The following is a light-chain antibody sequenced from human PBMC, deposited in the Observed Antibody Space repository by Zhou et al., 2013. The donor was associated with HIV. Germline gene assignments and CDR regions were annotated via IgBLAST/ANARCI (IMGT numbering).Light chain of an antibody. J-gene: IGKJ4*01. CDR3: QKYNSAPLT. V-gene: IGKV1-27*01. Sequence: DIQMTQSPSSLSASVGDRVTITCRASQTISNYLNWCQQKPGKLPNLLIYAASTLQSGVPSRFSGSGSGTDFTLTISSLQPEDVATYYCQKYNSAPLTFGGGTKVEIK. CDR2: AAS. CDR1: QTISNY.